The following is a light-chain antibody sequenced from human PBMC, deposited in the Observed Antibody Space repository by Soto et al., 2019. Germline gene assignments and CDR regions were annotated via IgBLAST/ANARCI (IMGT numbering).Light chain of an antibody. Sequence: DVQMTQSPSSLSASVGDRVTFTCQASQDISNSLNWYQQKPGKPPKLLIYDASNLETGVPSRFSGRGSGTHFTFTISSLQPGDIATYYCQQYDVLPVTFGQGARLEI. CDR3: QQYDVLPVT. CDR1: QDISNS. CDR2: DAS. V-gene: IGKV1-33*01. J-gene: IGKJ5*01.